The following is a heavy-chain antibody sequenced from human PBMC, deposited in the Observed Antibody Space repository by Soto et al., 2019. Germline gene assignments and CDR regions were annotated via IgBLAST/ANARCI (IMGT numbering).Heavy chain of an antibody. V-gene: IGHV4-39*01. J-gene: IGHJ4*02. CDR3: ARHEGNGNVWPLDY. CDR1: GDSIGTTHSY. CDR2: IHYSGST. D-gene: IGHD2-8*01. Sequence: PSETLSLTCTVSGDSIGTTHSYWAWIRQSPGKGLEWIGNIHYSGSTYYMPSLRSRVTLSVDASKNQFSLRLTSVTAEDTAVYYCARHEGNGNVWPLDYWGQGNLVTGLL.